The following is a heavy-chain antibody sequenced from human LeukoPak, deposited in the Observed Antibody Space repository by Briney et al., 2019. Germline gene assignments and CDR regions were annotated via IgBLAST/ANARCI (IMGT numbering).Heavy chain of an antibody. J-gene: IGHJ4*02. CDR3: AREISRFGI. V-gene: IGHV3-66*01. Sequence: GGSLSLSCAASGFTVSSRNYMNWVRQAPGKGLEWVSSIYTGCSKYCTDSVKDRFTVSRDNHNNTLYLQMHSLRAEDTAVYYCAREISRFGIWGQGTLVSVSS. CDR1: GFTVSSRNY. CDR2: IYTGCSK. D-gene: IGHD3-16*01.